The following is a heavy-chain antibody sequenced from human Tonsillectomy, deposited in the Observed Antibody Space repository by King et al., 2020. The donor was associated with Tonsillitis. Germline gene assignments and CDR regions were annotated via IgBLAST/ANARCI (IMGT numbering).Heavy chain of an antibody. V-gene: IGHV3-48*02. D-gene: IGHD1-1*01. CDR3: ARESAYDLGRFCY. J-gene: IGHJ4*02. CDR1: GFTFSSYS. Sequence: VQLVESGGGLLQPGGSLRLSCAASGFTFSSYSMNWVRQAPGKGLEWVSYISSSSSTIYYADSVKGRFTISRDNAKNSLSLQMNSLSDEDTAVYYCARESAYDLGRFCYWGQGTLVTVCS. CDR2: ISSSSSTI.